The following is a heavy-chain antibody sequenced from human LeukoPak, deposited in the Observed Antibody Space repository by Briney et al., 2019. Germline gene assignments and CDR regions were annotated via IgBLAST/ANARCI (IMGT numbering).Heavy chain of an antibody. J-gene: IGHJ6*04. CDR2: ISSSSSYI. D-gene: IGHD4-17*01. Sequence: GGSLRLSCAASGFTFSSYSMNWVRQAPGKGLEWVSSISSSSSYIYYADSVKGRFTISRDNAKNSLYLQMNSLRAEDTAVYYCAREDWDGDYVGPGDYYYGMDVWGKGTTVTVSS. CDR3: AREDWDGDYVGPGDYYYGMDV. CDR1: GFTFSSYS. V-gene: IGHV3-21*01.